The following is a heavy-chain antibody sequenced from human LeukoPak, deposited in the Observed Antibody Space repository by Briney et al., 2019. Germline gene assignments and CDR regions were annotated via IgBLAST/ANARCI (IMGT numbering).Heavy chain of an antibody. Sequence: SETLSLTCTVSGGSISSYYWSWIRQPPGKGLEWIGYIYYSGSTNYNPSLKSRVTISVDTSKNLFSLKLSSVTAADTAVYYCASGKMGDDYDFWSGYPEGYYFDYWGQGTLVTVSS. D-gene: IGHD3-3*01. CDR2: IYYSGST. CDR1: GGSISSYY. J-gene: IGHJ4*02. V-gene: IGHV4-59*01. CDR3: ASGKMGDDYDFWSGYPEGYYFDY.